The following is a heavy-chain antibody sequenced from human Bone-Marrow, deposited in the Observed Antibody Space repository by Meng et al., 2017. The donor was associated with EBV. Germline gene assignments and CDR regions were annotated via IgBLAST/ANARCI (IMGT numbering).Heavy chain of an antibody. V-gene: IGHV4-61*01. CDR2: VYNTGRGT. D-gene: IGHD6-19*01. CDR1: GDSVSSSYYY. J-gene: IGHJ4*02. CDR3: AGTYSSGWDYYFHY. Sequence: QVQLQESGPGLVKPSGXXXXXCXVSGDSVSSSYYYWSWIRQPPGRRLEWIGYVYNTGRGTNYNPSLNGRVTISVDTSKNQFSLKLISVTAADAAVYYCAGTYSSGWDYYFHYWGQGTLVTVSS.